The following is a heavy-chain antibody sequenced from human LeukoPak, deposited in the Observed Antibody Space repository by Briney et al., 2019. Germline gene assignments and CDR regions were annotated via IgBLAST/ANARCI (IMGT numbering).Heavy chain of an antibody. Sequence: SETLSLTCTVSGGSISSSSYFWGWIRQPPGKGLEWIGSIYDDDGTIYQNPSLKSRVTISVEMSKSQFSLKLSSVTAADTSVYYCVRHGGGYSNYLAYWGQGTLVTVSS. CDR1: GGSISSSSYF. D-gene: IGHD4-11*01. CDR2: IYDDDGTI. CDR3: VRHGGGYSNYLAY. V-gene: IGHV4-39*01. J-gene: IGHJ4*02.